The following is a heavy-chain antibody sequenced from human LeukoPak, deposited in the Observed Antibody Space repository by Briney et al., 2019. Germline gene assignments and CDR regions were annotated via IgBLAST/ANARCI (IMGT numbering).Heavy chain of an antibody. CDR2: ISSSGSTI. V-gene: IGHV3-11*01. D-gene: IGHD3-10*01. J-gene: IGHJ5*02. CDR1: GFTFSDYY. Sequence: PGGSLRLSCAASGFTFSDYYMSWIRQAPGKGLEWVSYISSSGSTIYYADSVKGRFTISRDNAKNSLYLQMNSLRAEDTAVYYCARDRRIPMVRGVIAWFDPWGQGTLVTVSS. CDR3: ARDRRIPMVRGVIAWFDP.